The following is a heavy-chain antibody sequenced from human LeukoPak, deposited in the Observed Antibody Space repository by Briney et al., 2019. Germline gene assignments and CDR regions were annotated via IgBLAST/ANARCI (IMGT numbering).Heavy chain of an antibody. CDR3: ASKSTVTSSIRHYYYYYGMDV. Sequence: SVKVSCKDSGGTFISYAISWVRQAPGRGLEWMGGIIPIFGTANYAQKFQGRVTITADESTSTAYMELSSLRSEDTAVYYCASKSTVTSSIRHYYYYYGMDVWGQGTTVTVSS. J-gene: IGHJ6*02. V-gene: IGHV1-69*13. D-gene: IGHD4-17*01. CDR2: IIPIFGTA. CDR1: GGTFISYA.